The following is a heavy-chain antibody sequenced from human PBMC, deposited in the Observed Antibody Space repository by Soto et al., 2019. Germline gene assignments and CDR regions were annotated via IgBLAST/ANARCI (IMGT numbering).Heavy chain of an antibody. Sequence: GGSLRLSCAASGFTFSSYAMSWVRQAPGKGLEWVSTITGSGVYRYHTDSVQGRFTISRDNSKDTLYLQMNSLRAEDTAVYYCARHPSGYIGKLDYWGQGTLVTVSS. CDR3: ARHPSGYIGKLDY. CDR2: ITGSGVYR. CDR1: GFTFSSYA. V-gene: IGHV3-23*01. D-gene: IGHD5-12*01. J-gene: IGHJ4*02.